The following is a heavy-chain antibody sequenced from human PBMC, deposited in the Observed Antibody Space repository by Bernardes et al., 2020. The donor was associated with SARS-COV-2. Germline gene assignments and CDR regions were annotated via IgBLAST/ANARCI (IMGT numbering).Heavy chain of an antibody. CDR2: IDPAGTYT. CDR1: AFTFSSSC. J-gene: IGHJ4*02. D-gene: IGHD5-18*01. V-gene: IGHV3-74*01. CDR3: TTLPGYSADDY. Sequence: GGSLRLSCAASAFTFSSSCVHWVRQAPGKGLHWVAHIDPAGTYTNYASSVQGRFTISRDNARDTLFLQMNSLRDEDTAVYFCTTLPGYSADDYWGQGTLVTVSS.